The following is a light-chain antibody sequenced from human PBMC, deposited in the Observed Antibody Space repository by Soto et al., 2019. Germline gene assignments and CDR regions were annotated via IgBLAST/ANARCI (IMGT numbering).Light chain of an antibody. CDR1: QSVSSY. J-gene: IGKJ2*01. V-gene: IGKV3-11*01. CDR3: QQRSNWPPYT. CDR2: DSS. Sequence: EIVLTQSPATLSLSPGETATLSCRASQSVSSYLAWYQQKPGQAPRPLIYDSSNRATGIPARFSGSGSGTDFTLTISSLEPEDFAVYYCQQRSNWPPYTFGQGPKLEIK.